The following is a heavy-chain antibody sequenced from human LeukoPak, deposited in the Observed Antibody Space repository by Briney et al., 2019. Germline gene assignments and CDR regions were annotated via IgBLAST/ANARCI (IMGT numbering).Heavy chain of an antibody. CDR1: GFTFSSYA. CDR2: ISYDGSNK. V-gene: IGHV3-30-3*01. D-gene: IGHD6-13*01. J-gene: IGHJ4*02. Sequence: PGRSLRLSCAASGFTFSSYAMHWVRQAPGKGLEWVAVISYDGSNKYYADSVKGRFTISRDNSKNTLYLQMNSLRAEDTAVYYCARVRIAAAKPYYFDYWGQGTLVTVSS. CDR3: ARVRIAAAKPYYFDY.